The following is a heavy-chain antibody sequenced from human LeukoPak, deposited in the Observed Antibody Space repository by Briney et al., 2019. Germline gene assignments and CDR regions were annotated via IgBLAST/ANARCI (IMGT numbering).Heavy chain of an antibody. CDR3: ARETQYCSSTSLGLECTNNWFDP. CDR2: IRYDGSNK. J-gene: IGHJ5*02. CDR1: GFTFSSYG. D-gene: IGHD2-2*01. V-gene: IGHV3-30*02. Sequence: GGSLRLSCAASGFTFSSYGMHWVRQAPGKGLEWVAFIRYDGSNKYYADSVKGRFTISRDNAKNSLFLQMNSLRAEDTAVYYCARETQYCSSTSLGLECTNNWFDPWGQGTLVTVSS.